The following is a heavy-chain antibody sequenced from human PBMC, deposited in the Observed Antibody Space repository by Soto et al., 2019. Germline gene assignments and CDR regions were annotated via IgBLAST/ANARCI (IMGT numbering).Heavy chain of an antibody. J-gene: IGHJ4*02. Sequence: QSGGSRRLSWVVSGFTFSNYAMSGGRQAPGKGLEWVSVISGSGSSTHYADSLRGRFTTSRDNSEKTMYLQMNGLRAEDTAVYYCAKWAYGDYPGWADSWGQGTLVTVSS. CDR1: GFTFSNYA. V-gene: IGHV3-23*01. CDR3: AKWAYGDYPGWADS. CDR2: ISGSGSST. D-gene: IGHD4-17*01.